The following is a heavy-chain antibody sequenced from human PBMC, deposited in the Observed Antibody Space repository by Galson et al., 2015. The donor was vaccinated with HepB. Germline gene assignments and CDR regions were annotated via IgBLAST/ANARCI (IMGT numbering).Heavy chain of an antibody. CDR1: GDSISSNY. CDR3: ARWSAAGLN. Sequence: SETLSLTCTVSGDSISSNYWTWIRQPPGKGLEWIGYIYHSGGTKNNPSLRSRVTTSIDTTKNQFSLKLSSVTAADTAVYYCARWSAAGLNWGQGTLVTVSS. CDR2: IYHSGGT. V-gene: IGHV4-59*12. J-gene: IGHJ4*02. D-gene: IGHD6-13*01.